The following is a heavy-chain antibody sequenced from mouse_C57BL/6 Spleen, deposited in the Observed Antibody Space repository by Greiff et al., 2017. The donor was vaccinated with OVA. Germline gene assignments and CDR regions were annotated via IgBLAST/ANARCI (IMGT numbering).Heavy chain of an antibody. D-gene: IGHD4-1*01. CDR3: ARGNWDYLDY. J-gene: IGHJ2*01. V-gene: IGHV1-18*01. Sequence: EVHLVESGPELVKPGASVKIPCKASGYTFTDYNTDWVKQSHGKSPEWVGDINPNTGGTLYNQKFKGKATLTVDKSSSTAYMELRSLTSEDTAFYYCARGNWDYLDYWGQGTTLTVSS. CDR2: INPNTGGT. CDR1: GYTFTDYN.